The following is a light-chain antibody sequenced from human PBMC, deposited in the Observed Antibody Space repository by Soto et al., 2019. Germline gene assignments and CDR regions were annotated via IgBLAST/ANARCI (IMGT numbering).Light chain of an antibody. Sequence: EIVLTQSPGTLSLSPGERATLSCRASQSVSSDYLAWYQQKPGQAPRLLLYGASTRATGIPDRFSGSGSGADFTLTISSLEPEDFAMYSCQQYGSSPYTFGQGTKVDIK. J-gene: IGKJ2*01. V-gene: IGKV3-20*01. CDR2: GAS. CDR1: QSVSSDY. CDR3: QQYGSSPYT.